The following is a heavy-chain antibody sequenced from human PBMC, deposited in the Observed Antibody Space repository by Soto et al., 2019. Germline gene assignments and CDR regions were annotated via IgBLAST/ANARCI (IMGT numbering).Heavy chain of an antibody. D-gene: IGHD7-27*01. V-gene: IGHV2-5*02. CDR2: IYWDDDK. CDR3: AHSLIPNWGSRGAFDY. J-gene: IGHJ4*02. CDR1: GFSLSTSGVG. Sequence: QITLKESGPTLVKPTQTLTLTCTFSGFSLSTSGVGVGWIRQPPGKALEWLALIYWDDDKRYSPSLKSRLTITKATSKNQLVLTMTNMDPVDTATYYCAHSLIPNWGSRGAFDYWGQGTLVTVSS.